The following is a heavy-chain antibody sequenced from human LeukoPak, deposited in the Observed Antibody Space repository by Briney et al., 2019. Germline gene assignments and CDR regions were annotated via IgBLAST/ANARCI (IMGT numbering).Heavy chain of an antibody. J-gene: IGHJ4*02. CDR2: ISYDGSNK. CDR3: ARADHGPGVRTATKDECLFDY. V-gene: IGHV3-30*04. CDR1: GFTFSSYA. D-gene: IGHD5/OR15-5a*01. Sequence: GGSLRLSCAASGFTFSSYAMHWVRQAPGKGLEWVAVISYDGSNKYYADSVKGRFTISRDNSKNTLYLQMNSLRAEDTAVYYCARADHGPGVRTATKDECLFDYWGQGTLVTVSS.